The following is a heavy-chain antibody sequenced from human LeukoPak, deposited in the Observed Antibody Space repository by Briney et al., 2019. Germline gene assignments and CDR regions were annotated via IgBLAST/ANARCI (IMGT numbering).Heavy chain of an antibody. J-gene: IGHJ4*02. CDR3: ARILVTSSGGSYDY. D-gene: IGHD1-26*01. V-gene: IGHV2-70*11. Sequence: SGPALVKPTQTLTLTCTFSGFSLSTSGMCVSWIRQPPGKALEWLARIDWDDDKYYSTSLKTRLTISKDTSKNQVVLTMTNMDPVDTATYYCARILVTSSGGSYDYWGQGTLSPSPQ. CDR1: GFSLSTSGMC. CDR2: IDWDDDK.